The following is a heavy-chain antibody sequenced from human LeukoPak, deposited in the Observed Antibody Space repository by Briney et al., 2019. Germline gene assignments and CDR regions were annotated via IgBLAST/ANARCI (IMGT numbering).Heavy chain of an antibody. D-gene: IGHD3-10*01. CDR1: GFTFSSYW. Sequence: PGGSLRLSCAASGFTFSSYWMHWVRQAPGKGLVWVSRINTDGSSTSYADSVKGRFTISRDNAKNTLYLQMNSLRAEDTAVYYCAKDRSRGVFDYWGQGTLVTVSS. CDR3: AKDRSRGVFDY. CDR2: INTDGSST. V-gene: IGHV3-74*01. J-gene: IGHJ4*02.